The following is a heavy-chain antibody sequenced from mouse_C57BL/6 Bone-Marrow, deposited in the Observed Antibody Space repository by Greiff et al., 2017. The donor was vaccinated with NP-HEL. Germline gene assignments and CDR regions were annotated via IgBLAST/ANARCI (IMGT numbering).Heavy chain of an antibody. V-gene: IGHV1-76*01. Sequence: QVQLQQSGAELVRPGASVKLSCKASGYTFTDYYINWVKQRPGQGLEWIARIYPGSGNTYYNEKFKGKATLTAEKSSSTAYMQLSSLTSEDSAVYFCARRGRYDYDEGLYWYFDVWGTGTTVTVSS. D-gene: IGHD2-4*01. CDR1: GYTFTDYY. CDR3: ARRGRYDYDEGLYWYFDV. J-gene: IGHJ1*03. CDR2: IYPGSGNT.